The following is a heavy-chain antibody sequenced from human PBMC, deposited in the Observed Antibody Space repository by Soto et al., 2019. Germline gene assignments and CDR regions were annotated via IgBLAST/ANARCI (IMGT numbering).Heavy chain of an antibody. CDR2: IIHSEST. J-gene: IGHJ3*02. V-gene: IGHV4-34*12. CDR1: GGPFSAYY. Sequence: SETLSLTCAVYGGPFSAYYWSWVRQPPGKGLEWIGEIIHSESTKYNPSLKSRVTISVDTSKNQFSLKLSSVTAADTAVYYCARAIVTVVTPDAFDIWGQGTMVTVSS. D-gene: IGHD5-18*01. CDR3: ARAIVTVVTPDAFDI.